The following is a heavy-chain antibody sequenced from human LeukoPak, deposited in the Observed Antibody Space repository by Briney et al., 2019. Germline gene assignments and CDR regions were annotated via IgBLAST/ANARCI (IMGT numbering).Heavy chain of an antibody. V-gene: IGHV4-34*01. CDR2: INPSGST. Sequence: SETLSLTCAVYGGSFSGYHWTWIRQSPGKGLEWIGDINPSGSTYYIPSLKSRLTISVDTSKNQFSLKLRSVTAADTAVYYCARGRHDITMIVVVMTSVSYYLDVWGKGTTVTVS. J-gene: IGHJ6*03. CDR3: ARGRHDITMIVVVMTSVSYYLDV. CDR1: GGSFSGYH. D-gene: IGHD3-22*01.